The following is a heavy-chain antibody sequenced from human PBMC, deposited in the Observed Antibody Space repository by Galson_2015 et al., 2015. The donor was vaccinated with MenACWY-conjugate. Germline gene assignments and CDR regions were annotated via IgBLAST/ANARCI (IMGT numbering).Heavy chain of an antibody. CDR3: AREVTTYYYYYVMDV. D-gene: IGHD4-17*01. V-gene: IGHV3-30*04. J-gene: IGHJ6*02. CDR1: GFSFSTYA. CDR2: ISYDGSNK. Sequence: SLRLSCAASGFSFSTYAMYWVRQAPGKGLEWVAVISYDGSNKYYADSVKGRFTISRDNSKKTLYLQMNSLRAEDTAVYYCAREVTTYYYYYVMDVWGQGTTVTVSS.